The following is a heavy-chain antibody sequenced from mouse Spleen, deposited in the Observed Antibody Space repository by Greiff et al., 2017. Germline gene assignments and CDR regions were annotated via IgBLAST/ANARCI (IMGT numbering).Heavy chain of an antibody. V-gene: IGHV5-15*02. CDR1: GFTFSDYG. D-gene: IGHD2-2*01. CDR3: ARDGGLRRSYYAMDY. Sequence: DVKLVESGGGLVQPGGSRKLSCAASGFTFSDYGMAWVRQAPGKGPEWVAFISNLAYSIYYADTVTGRFTISRENAKNTLYLEMSSLRSEDTAMYYCARDGGLRRSYYAMDYWGQGTSVTVSS. CDR2: ISNLAYSI. J-gene: IGHJ4*01.